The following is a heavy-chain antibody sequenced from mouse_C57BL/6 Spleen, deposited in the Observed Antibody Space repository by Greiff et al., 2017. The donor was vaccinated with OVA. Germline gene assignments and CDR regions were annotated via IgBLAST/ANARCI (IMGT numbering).Heavy chain of an antibody. CDR2: ISSCSSTI. D-gene: IGHD2-5*01. CDR3: ATYSNYYAMDY. V-gene: IGHV5-17*01. J-gene: IGHJ4*01. Sequence: EVQLVESGGGLVKPGGSLKLSCAASGFTFSDYGMHWVRQAPEKGLEWVAYISSCSSTIYYADTVKGRFTISRDNAKNTLFLQMTSLRSEDTAMYYCATYSNYYAMDYWGQGTSVTVSS. CDR1: GFTFSDYG.